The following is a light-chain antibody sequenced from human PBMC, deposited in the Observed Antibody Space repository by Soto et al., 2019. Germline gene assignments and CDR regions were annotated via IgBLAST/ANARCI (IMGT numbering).Light chain of an antibody. CDR1: SNDVGGYNY. Sequence: QSVLTQPASVPGSPGQSIAISCTGTSNDVGGYNYVSWYQQHPGKAPKLMIYDVSARPSGVSNRFSGSKSDNTASLTISGLQAEDEADYYCSSYTSSNTVVFGGGTKLTVL. CDR2: DVS. J-gene: IGLJ2*01. V-gene: IGLV2-14*01. CDR3: SSYTSSNTVV.